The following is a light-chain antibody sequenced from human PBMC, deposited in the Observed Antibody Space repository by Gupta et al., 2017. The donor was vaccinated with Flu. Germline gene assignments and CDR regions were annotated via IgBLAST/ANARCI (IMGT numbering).Light chain of an antibody. J-gene: IGLJ7*01. CDR1: YSNIGSNH. Sequence: VTISCSGTYSNIGSNHVYWYQQLPGKAPKLLIYRNNQRPSGVPDRFSVSKSGASASLAIDGLRPEDEADYYCEAWDDSLSGPVFGGGTQLTVL. CDR3: EAWDDSLSGPV. CDR2: RNN. V-gene: IGLV1-47*01.